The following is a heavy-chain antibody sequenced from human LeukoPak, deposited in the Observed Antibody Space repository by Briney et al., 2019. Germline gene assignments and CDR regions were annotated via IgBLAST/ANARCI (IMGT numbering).Heavy chain of an antibody. D-gene: IGHD3-22*01. CDR3: ATVPQYYDSLLDYYFDY. CDR1: GYTLTELS. V-gene: IGHV1-24*01. CDR2: FDPEDGET. Sequence: ASAKVSCKVSGYTLTELSMHWVRQAPGKGLEWMGGFDPEDGETIYAQKFQGRVTMTEDTSTDTAYMELSSLRSEDTAVYYCATVPQYYDSLLDYYFDYWGQGTLVTVSS. J-gene: IGHJ4*02.